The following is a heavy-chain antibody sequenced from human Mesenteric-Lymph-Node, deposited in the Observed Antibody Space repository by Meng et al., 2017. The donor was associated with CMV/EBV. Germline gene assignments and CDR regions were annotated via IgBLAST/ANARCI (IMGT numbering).Heavy chain of an antibody. CDR1: GGSVSSGSYY. CDR2: IYYSGST. Sequence: SETLSLTCTVSGGSVSSGSYYWSWIRQPPGKGLEWIGYIYYSGSTNYNPSLKSRVTISVDTSTNQFCLKLSSVTAADTAVYYCARDGGAAADYYYYGMDVWGQGTTVTVSS. J-gene: IGHJ6*02. D-gene: IGHD6-13*01. V-gene: IGHV4-61*01. CDR3: ARDGGAAADYYYYGMDV.